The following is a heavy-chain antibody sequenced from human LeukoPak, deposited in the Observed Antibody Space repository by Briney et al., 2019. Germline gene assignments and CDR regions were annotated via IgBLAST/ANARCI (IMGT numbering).Heavy chain of an antibody. V-gene: IGHV4-59*08. CDR3: ARQQQESRFLEWLLHHWYFDL. Sequence: SETLSLTCTVSGGSISSYYWSWIRQPPGKGLEWIGYIYYSGSTNYNPSLKSRVTISVDTSKNQFSLKLSSVTAADTAVYYCARQQQESRFLEWLLHHWYFDLWGRGTLVTVSS. D-gene: IGHD3-3*01. CDR1: GGSISSYY. CDR2: IYYSGST. J-gene: IGHJ2*01.